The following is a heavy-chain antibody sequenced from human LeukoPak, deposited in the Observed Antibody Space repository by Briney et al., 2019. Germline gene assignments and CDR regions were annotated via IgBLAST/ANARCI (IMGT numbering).Heavy chain of an antibody. V-gene: IGHV4-39*07. CDR2: IYYSGST. D-gene: IGHD6-19*01. CDR3: ARDVAGKYYYYGMDV. J-gene: IGHJ6*02. CDR1: GGSLSPYY. Sequence: PSETLSLTCTISGGSLSPYYWNWIRQPPGKGLEWIGSIYYSGSTYYNPSLKSRVTISVDTSKNQFSLKLSSVTAADTAVYYCARDVAGKYYYYGMDVWGQGTTVTVSS.